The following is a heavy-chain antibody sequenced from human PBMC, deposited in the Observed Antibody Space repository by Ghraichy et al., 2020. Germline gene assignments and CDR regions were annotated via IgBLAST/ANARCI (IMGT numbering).Heavy chain of an antibody. Sequence: GSLRLSCTVSGGSISSSSYYWGWIRQPPGKGLEWIGSIYYSGSTYYNPSLKSRVTISVDTSKNQFSLKLSSVTAADTAVYYCARETGSYYQPFDYWGQGTLVTVSS. CDR2: IYYSGST. CDR3: ARETGSYYQPFDY. J-gene: IGHJ4*02. D-gene: IGHD1-26*01. V-gene: IGHV4-39*07. CDR1: GGSISSSSYY.